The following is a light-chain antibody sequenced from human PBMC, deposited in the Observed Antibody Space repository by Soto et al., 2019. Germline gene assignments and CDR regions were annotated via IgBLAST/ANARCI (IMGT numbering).Light chain of an antibody. V-gene: IGKV1-5*03. J-gene: IGKJ1*01. CDR1: QNLNNW. CDR3: QQYNNYPWT. Sequence: DIQMTQSPSTLSASVGDRVTITCRASQNLNNWLAWFQQKPGKAPTLLIYKASGLESGVPSRFSGSGSGTEFTLTNGSLQPDDSSTYYCQQYNNYPWTFGQGTKVEIK. CDR2: KAS.